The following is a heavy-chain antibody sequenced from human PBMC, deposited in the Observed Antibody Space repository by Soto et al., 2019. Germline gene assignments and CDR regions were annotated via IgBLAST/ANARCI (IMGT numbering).Heavy chain of an antibody. CDR1: GDSVSSNSAA. J-gene: IGHJ6*02. CDR2: TYYRSKWYY. Sequence: PSQTLSLTCGISGDSVSSNSAAWNWIRQSPSRGLEWLGRTYYRSKWYYDYPVSAKSRITINADTSKNQFSLQLDSVTPEDTAVYFCARGRPAYYGMDVWGQGTTVTVS. V-gene: IGHV6-1*01. CDR3: ARGRPAYYGMDV. D-gene: IGHD6-6*01.